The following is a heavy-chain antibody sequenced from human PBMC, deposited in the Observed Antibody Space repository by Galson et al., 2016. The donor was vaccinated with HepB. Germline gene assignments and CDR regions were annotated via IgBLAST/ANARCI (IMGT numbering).Heavy chain of an antibody. J-gene: IGHJ3*02. CDR2: ISFDGNNK. CDR3: ATVHSGTIAFDI. D-gene: IGHD3-10*01. CDR1: GFTFRSYT. V-gene: IGHV3-30*04. Sequence: SLRLSCAAPGFTFRSYTMHWVRQAPGKGLEWVAVISFDGNNKYYADSVKGRITISRDNSKNTLYLQMNSLRAEDTAVYYCATVHSGTIAFDIWGQGTMVTVSS.